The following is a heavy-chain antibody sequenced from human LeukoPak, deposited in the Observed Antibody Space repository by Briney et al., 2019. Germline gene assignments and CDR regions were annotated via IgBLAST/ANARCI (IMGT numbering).Heavy chain of an antibody. V-gene: IGHV3-48*03. CDR2: ISSSGSTI. Sequence: GGSLRLSCAASGFTFSSYEMNWVRQAPGKGLEWVSYISSSGSTIYYADSVKGRFTISRDNAKNSLYLQMNSLRAEDTAVYYCASLYFGLTGYYSSRPFDYWGQGTLVTVSS. CDR3: ASLYFGLTGYYSSRPFDY. D-gene: IGHD3-9*01. J-gene: IGHJ4*02. CDR1: GFTFSSYE.